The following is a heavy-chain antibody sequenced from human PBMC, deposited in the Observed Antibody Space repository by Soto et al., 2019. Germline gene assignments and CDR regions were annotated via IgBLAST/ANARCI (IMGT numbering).Heavy chain of an antibody. CDR2: ISSSSSYI. D-gene: IGHD6-19*01. CDR3: ARDEGIAVAGTRWFDP. V-gene: IGHV3-21*01. J-gene: IGHJ5*02. CDR1: GFTFSSYS. Sequence: GGSLRLSCAASGFTFSSYSMNWVRQAPGKGLEWVSSISSSSSYIYYADSVKGRFTISRDNAKNSLYLQMNSLRAEDTAVYYCARDEGIAVAGTRWFDPWGQGTLVTVSS.